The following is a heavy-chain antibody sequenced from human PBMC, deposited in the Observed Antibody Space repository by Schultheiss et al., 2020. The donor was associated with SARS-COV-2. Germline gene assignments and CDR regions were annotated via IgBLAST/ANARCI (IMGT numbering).Heavy chain of an antibody. V-gene: IGHV4-34*01. CDR3: ARASFGNTVTIDR. CDR2: INHSGST. CDR1: GGSFSGYY. D-gene: IGHD4-17*01. Sequence: SQTLSLTCAVYGGSFSGYYWSWIRQPPGKGLEWIGEINHSGSTYYNPSLKSRVTISVDTSKNQFSLKLNSVTAADTAVYYCARASFGNTVTIDRWGQGTLVTVSS. J-gene: IGHJ5*02.